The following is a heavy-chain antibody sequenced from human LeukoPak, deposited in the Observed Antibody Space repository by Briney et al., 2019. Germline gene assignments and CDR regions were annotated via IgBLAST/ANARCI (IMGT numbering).Heavy chain of an antibody. Sequence: ASVKVSCKASGFTFGNYYMHWVRQAPGQGLEWMGIINPSGSSTNYEKKFQGRVTLTRDTSTSTVYMELSSLRSEDTAVYYCARDNSATWGWWVDPWGQGTLVTVSS. J-gene: IGHJ5*02. CDR2: INPSGSST. V-gene: IGHV1-46*01. D-gene: IGHD1-26*01. CDR1: GFTFGNYY. CDR3: ARDNSATWGWWVDP.